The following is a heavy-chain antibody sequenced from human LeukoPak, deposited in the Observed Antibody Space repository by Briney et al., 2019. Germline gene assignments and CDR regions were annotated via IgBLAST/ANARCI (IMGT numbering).Heavy chain of an antibody. V-gene: IGHV1-46*01. D-gene: IGHD3-22*01. CDR2: INPSGGST. Sequence: ASVKVSCKASGYTFTSYYMHWVRQAPGQGLEWMAIINPSGGSTNYAQKSQGRVTMTRDTSTSTVYMELSSLRSEDTAVYYCARDPRPSYDSSDYYYPGDYWGRGTLVTVSS. J-gene: IGHJ4*02. CDR3: ARDPRPSYDSSDYYYPGDY. CDR1: GYTFTSYY.